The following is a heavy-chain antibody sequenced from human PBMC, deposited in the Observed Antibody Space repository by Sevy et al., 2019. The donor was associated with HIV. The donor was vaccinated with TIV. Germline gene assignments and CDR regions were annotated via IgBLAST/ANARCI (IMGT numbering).Heavy chain of an antibody. CDR1: GFIFGDLY. Sequence: GGSLRLSCAASGFIFGDLYMDWVRQAPGKGLKWIGRIRNKAKSSTTEYAASVKGRFTIKRDASKNSLYLQMNSLKTEDTARYYCAAVAADRGYFNIWGRGTLVTVSS. D-gene: IGHD6-19*01. V-gene: IGHV3-72*01. J-gene: IGHJ2*01. CDR2: IRNKAKSSTT. CDR3: AAVAADRGYFNI.